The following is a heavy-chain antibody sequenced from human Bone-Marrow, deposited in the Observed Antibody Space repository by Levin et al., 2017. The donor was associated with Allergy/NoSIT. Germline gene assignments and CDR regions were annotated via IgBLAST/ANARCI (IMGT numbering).Heavy chain of an antibody. V-gene: IGHV1-2*02. Sequence: ASVKVSCKASGYTFTGYYMHWVRQAPGQGLEWMGWINPNSGGTNYAQKFQGRVTMTRDTSISPAYMELSRLRSDDTAVYYCARRGLGQLPPCTNGVCRGDPFDYWGQGTLVTVSS. CDR2: INPNSGGT. J-gene: IGHJ4*02. CDR3: ARRGLGQLPPCTNGVCRGDPFDY. D-gene: IGHD2-8*01. CDR1: GYTFTGYY.